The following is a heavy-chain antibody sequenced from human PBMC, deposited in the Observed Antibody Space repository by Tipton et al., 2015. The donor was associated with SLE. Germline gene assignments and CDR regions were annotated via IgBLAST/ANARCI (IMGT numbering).Heavy chain of an antibody. D-gene: IGHD5-18*01. V-gene: IGHV4-34*01. J-gene: IGHJ4*02. CDR3: ARRGVDAAMASYFDY. Sequence: TLSLTCAVYGGSFSGYYWSWIRQPPGKGLERIGEINHSGSTNYNPSLKSRVTISVDTSKNQFSLKLSSVTAADTAVYYCARRGVDAAMASYFDYWGQGTLVAVSS. CDR1: GGSFSGYY. CDR2: INHSGST.